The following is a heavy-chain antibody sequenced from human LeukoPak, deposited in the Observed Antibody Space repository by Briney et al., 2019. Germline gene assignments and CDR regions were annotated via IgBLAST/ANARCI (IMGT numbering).Heavy chain of an antibody. Sequence: GGSLRLSCAASGFTFGSYWMDWVRQAPRKGLVWVSRINTDGSTTKYADSVKGRFTISRDNAKNTLYLQMNSLRVEDTAVYYCARDAPPLSIAAAGFDYWGQGTLVTVSS. CDR2: INTDGSTT. V-gene: IGHV3-74*03. J-gene: IGHJ4*02. CDR3: ARDAPPLSIAAAGFDY. CDR1: GFTFGSYW. D-gene: IGHD6-13*01.